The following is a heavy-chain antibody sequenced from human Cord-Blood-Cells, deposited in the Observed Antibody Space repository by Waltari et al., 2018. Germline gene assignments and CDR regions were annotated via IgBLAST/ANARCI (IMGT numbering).Heavy chain of an antibody. V-gene: IGHV4-59*01. J-gene: IGHJ3*02. D-gene: IGHD2-2*01. CDR1: GGSISSYY. CDR3: ARSRRSYCSSTSCYAFDI. Sequence: QVQLQESGPGLVKPSETLSLTCTVSGGSISSYYWSWIRQPPGKGLELIGYIYYSGSTNHTPPLKSRVTISVDTSKNQFSLKLSSVTAADTAVYYCARSRRSYCSSTSCYAFDIWGQGTMVTVSS. CDR2: IYYSGST.